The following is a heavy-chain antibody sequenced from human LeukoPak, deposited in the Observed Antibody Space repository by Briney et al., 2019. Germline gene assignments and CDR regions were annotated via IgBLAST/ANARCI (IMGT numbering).Heavy chain of an antibody. Sequence: GGSLRLSCAASGSTFSSYAMNWVRQAPGKGLEWVSGISGSGGSTYYADSVKGRFTISRDNSKNTLYLQMNSLRVEDTAVYYCASPHSGYGWGQGTLVTVSS. D-gene: IGHD5-12*01. CDR1: GSTFSSYA. J-gene: IGHJ4*02. CDR2: ISGSGGST. V-gene: IGHV3-23*01. CDR3: ASPHSGYG.